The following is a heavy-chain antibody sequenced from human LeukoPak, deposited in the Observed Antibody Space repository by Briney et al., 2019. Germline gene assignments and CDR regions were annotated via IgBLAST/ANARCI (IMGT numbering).Heavy chain of an antibody. CDR3: ASDWEYRDCSTTSCYSGQNWFDP. J-gene: IGHJ5*02. CDR1: GFTFSSYS. D-gene: IGHD2-2*02. V-gene: IGHV3-21*01. CDR2: ISSSSSYI. Sequence: GGSLRLSCAASGFTFSSYSMNWVRQAPGKGLEWVSSISSSSSYIYYADSVKGRFTISRDNAKNSLYLQMSSLRAEDTAVYYCASDWEYRDCSTTSCYSGQNWFDPWGQGTLVTVSS.